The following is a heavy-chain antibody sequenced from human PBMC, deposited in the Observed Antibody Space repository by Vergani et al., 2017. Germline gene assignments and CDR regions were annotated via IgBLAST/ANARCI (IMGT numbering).Heavy chain of an antibody. CDR1: GGSFTSYH. V-gene: IGHV4-34*01. Sequence: QVQLQQWGGGLLKPSETLSLTCVVNGGSFTSYHWTWIRQSPGEGLVWVGDIDHTGRPDYNPSLKSRLIMSVDKSRNQFSLTLYSVTATDTAIYFCSRVNTETNGHLYYCYYMDVWGQGTAVTVS. CDR2: IDHTGRP. D-gene: IGHD4-11*01. J-gene: IGHJ6*03. CDR3: SRVNTETNGHLYYCYYMDV.